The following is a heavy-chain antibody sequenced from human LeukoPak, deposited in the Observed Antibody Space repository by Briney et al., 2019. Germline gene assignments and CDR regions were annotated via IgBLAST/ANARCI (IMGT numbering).Heavy chain of an antibody. V-gene: IGHV3-48*03. D-gene: IGHD4-23*01. CDR1: GFTFSSYE. J-gene: IGHJ4*02. CDR2: ISSSGSTI. CDR3: ARTSRELRGYAPWEVMPPFDY. Sequence: GGSLRLSCAASGFTFSSYEMNWVRQAPGKGVEWVSYISSSGSTIYYADSVKGRFTISRDNAKNSLYLQMNSLRAEDTAVYYCARTSRELRGYAPWEVMPPFDYWGQGTLVTVSS.